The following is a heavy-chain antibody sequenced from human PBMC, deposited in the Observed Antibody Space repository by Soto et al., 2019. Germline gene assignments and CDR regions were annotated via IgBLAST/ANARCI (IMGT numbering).Heavy chain of an antibody. D-gene: IGHD3-3*01. CDR2: IYWDDDK. J-gene: IGHJ5*02. V-gene: IGHV2-5*02. CDR3: AHSKSDYYYDSPFDP. CDR1: GFSLRSSGVG. Sequence: QITLKESGPTLVKPTQTLTLTCTFSGFSLRSSGVGVGWIRQPPGKALEWLALIYWDDDKRYSPSLKSRLTITKDNPKNQVVLTMTNMDPVDTATYYCAHSKSDYYYDSPFDPWGQGTLVTVSS.